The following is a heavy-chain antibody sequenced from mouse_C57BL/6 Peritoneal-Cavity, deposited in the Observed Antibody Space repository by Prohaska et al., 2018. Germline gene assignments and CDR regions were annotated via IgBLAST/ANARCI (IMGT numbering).Heavy chain of an antibody. D-gene: IGHD2-1*01. V-gene: IGHV11-2*01. Sequence: EVQLLETGGGLVQPGGSRGLSCEGSGFTFSGFWMSWVRQTPGKTLEWIGDINSDGSAINYAPSRKDRCTSLRDEDKGSLYVQMSNVRSEDTATYFCMRYGNYWYFDVWGAGTTVTVSS. CDR2: INSDGSAI. CDR3: MRYGNYWYFDV. CDR1: GFTFSGFW. J-gene: IGHJ1*01.